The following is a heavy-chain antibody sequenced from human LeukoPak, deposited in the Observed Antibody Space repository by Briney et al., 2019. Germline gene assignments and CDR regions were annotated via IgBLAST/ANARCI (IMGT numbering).Heavy chain of an antibody. CDR3: ARSLGYCSGGSCYDSYYYYYYMDV. Sequence: GGSLRLSCAASGFTFSSYWMSWVRQAPGKGLEWVANIKQDGSEKYYVDSVKGRFTISRDNAKNSLYLQMNSLRAEDTAVYYCARSLGYCSGGSCYDSYYYYYYMDVWGKGTTVTVSS. V-gene: IGHV3-7*01. CDR1: GFTFSSYW. CDR2: IKQDGSEK. J-gene: IGHJ6*03. D-gene: IGHD2-15*01.